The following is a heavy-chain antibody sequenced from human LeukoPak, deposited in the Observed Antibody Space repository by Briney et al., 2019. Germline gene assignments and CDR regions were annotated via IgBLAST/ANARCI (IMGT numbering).Heavy chain of an antibody. J-gene: IGHJ6*02. V-gene: IGHV3-21*01. CDR2: ISPSSKYI. CDR1: GFTFSSYS. Sequence: GGSLRLSCAASGFTFSSYSMNWIRQAPGKGLEWVSSISPSSKYIYFEDSMKGRFSISRDNAKNSLYLQMNSLRAEDTAVYYCARDGSGRERGSGWYSAMDVWGQGTTVTVSS. CDR3: ARDGSGRERGSGWYSAMDV. D-gene: IGHD6-19*01.